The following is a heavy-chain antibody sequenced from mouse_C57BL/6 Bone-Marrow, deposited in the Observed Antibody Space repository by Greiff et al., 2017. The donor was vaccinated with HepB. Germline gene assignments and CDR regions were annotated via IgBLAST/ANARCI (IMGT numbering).Heavy chain of an antibody. CDR1: GFTFSDYG. CDR2: ISSGSSTI. D-gene: IGHD1-1*01. J-gene: IGHJ1*03. Sequence: EVKLVESGGGLVKPGGSLKLSCAASGFTFSDYGMHWVRQAPEKGLEWVAYISSGSSTIYYADTVKGRFTISRDNAKNTLFLQMTSLRSEDTAMYYCARSYYGSSWYFDVWGTGTTVTGSS. V-gene: IGHV5-17*01. CDR3: ARSYYGSSWYFDV.